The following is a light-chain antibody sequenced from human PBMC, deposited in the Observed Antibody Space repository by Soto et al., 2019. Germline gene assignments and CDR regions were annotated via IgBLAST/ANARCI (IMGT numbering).Light chain of an antibody. CDR2: EVN. CDR1: SSDVGGYNY. CDR3: SSYAGSNTPYV. J-gene: IGLJ1*01. Sequence: QSVLTQPASASGSPGQSVTISCTGTSSDVGGYNYVSWYQHHPGNAPKLMIYEVNKRTSGVPDRFSGSKSGNTASLTVSGLQAEDEADYYCSSYAGSNTPYVFGTGTKVTVL. V-gene: IGLV2-8*01.